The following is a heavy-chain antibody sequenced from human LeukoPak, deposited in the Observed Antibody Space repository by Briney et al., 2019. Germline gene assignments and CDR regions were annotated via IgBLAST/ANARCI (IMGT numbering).Heavy chain of an antibody. CDR1: GFTFSGST. CDR3: ARFKEGYFDY. J-gene: IGHJ4*02. V-gene: IGHV3-21*01. CDR2: ISSSSSYI. Sequence: GGSLRLSCAASGFTFSGSTIHWVSHAPGKGLECVSSISSSSSYIYYADSVKGRFTISRDNAKNSLYLQMNSLRAEYTAVYYCARFKEGYFDYWGQGTLVTVSS.